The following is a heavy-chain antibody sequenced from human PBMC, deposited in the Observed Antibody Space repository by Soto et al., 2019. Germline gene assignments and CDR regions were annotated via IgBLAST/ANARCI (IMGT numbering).Heavy chain of an antibody. Sequence: PWWSLRLSCSASVFNFDNYYMAWFRQAPGKGLEWVANIKKDGSGSNYVDSLKGRFTISRDNAKNSLYLQMNNLRAEDSGVYFCARDTTGILDYWGQGTLVTVSS. J-gene: IGHJ4*02. CDR1: VFNFDNYY. CDR2: IKKDGSGS. D-gene: IGHD1-1*01. V-gene: IGHV3-7*01. CDR3: ARDTTGILDY.